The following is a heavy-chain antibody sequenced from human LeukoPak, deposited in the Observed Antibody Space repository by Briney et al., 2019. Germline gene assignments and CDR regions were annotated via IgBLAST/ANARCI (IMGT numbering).Heavy chain of an antibody. J-gene: IGHJ3*02. Sequence: GGSLRLSCAASGFTFSSYAMSWVRQAPGKGLEWVSAISGSGGSTYYADSVKGRFTISRDNSKNTLYLQMNSLRAEDTAVYYCAKEDSSSWLRANDAFDIWGQGTMVTVSS. CDR3: AKEDSSSWLRANDAFDI. CDR1: GFTFSSYA. D-gene: IGHD6-13*01. CDR2: ISGSGGST. V-gene: IGHV3-23*01.